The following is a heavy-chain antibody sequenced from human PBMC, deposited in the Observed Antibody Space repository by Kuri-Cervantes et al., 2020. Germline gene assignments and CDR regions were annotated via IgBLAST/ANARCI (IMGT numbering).Heavy chain of an antibody. D-gene: IGHD1-1*01. CDR3: ARETGWFDP. J-gene: IGHJ5*02. CDR2: IYYTGST. CDR1: GDSIRSGAYY. V-gene: IGHV4-31*02. Sequence: SCSVSGDSIRSGAYYWSWIRQHPGKGLEWLGYIYYTGSTHYNPSFKSRLIISIDTSKNQFSLKLSSATVADTAVYYCARETGWFDPWGQGALVTVSS.